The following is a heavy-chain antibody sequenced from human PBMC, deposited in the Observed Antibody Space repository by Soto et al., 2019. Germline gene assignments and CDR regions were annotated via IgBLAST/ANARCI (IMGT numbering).Heavy chain of an antibody. CDR2: INPSGGST. V-gene: IGHV1-46*01. CDR1: GYTFTSYY. Sequence: GASVKVSCKASGYTFTSYYMHWVRQAPGQGLEWMGIINPSGGSTGYAQKFQGRVTMTRDTSTSTVYMELSSLRSEDTAVYYCATADGGPGSFDIWGQGTMVTVSS. D-gene: IGHD3-3*01. CDR3: ATADGGPGSFDI. J-gene: IGHJ3*02.